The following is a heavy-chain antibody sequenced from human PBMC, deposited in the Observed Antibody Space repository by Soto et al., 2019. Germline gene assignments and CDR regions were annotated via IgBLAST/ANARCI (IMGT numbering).Heavy chain of an antibody. CDR2: ISGSGGST. CDR3: AKDLIIAAAGTGEYFQH. CDR1: GFTFSSYA. Sequence: GGSLRLSCAASGFTFSSYAMSWVRQAPGKGLKWVSAISGSGGSTYYADSVKGRFTISRDNSKNTLYLQMNSLRAEDTAVYYCAKDLIIAAAGTGEYFQHWGQGTLVTVSS. D-gene: IGHD6-13*01. V-gene: IGHV3-23*01. J-gene: IGHJ1*01.